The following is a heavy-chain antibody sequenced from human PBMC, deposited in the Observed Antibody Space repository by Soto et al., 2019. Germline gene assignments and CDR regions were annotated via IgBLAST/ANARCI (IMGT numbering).Heavy chain of an antibody. CDR1: GFTFSNYW. D-gene: IGHD5-12*01. V-gene: IGHV3-74*01. CDR3: ARGARGYYYMDV. J-gene: IGHJ6*03. CDR2: INSDGGTT. Sequence: EVQLVESGGGLVQHGGSLRLSCAASGFTFSNYWIHCVRQAPGKGLVWLSRINSDGGTTNYADSVKGRFTISRDNAKNTLSLQMNSLGADDTAVYYCARGARGYYYMDVWGKGTTVTVSS.